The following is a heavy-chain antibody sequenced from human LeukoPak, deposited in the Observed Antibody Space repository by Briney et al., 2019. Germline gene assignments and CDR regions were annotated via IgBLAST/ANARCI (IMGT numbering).Heavy chain of an antibody. CDR1: GFTFSSYG. CDR2: ISYDGSNK. J-gene: IGHJ4*02. V-gene: IGHV3-30*18. D-gene: IGHD1-26*01. Sequence: GGSLRLSCAASGFTFSSYGMHWVRQAPGKGLEWVAVISYDGSNKYYAGSVKGRFTISRDNSKNTLYLQMNSLRAEDTAVYYCAKDLSGSYGHWGQGTLVTVSS. CDR3: AKDLSGSYGH.